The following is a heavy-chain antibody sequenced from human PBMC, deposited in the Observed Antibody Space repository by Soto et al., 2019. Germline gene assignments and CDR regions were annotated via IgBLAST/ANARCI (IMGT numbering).Heavy chain of an antibody. CDR3: ARGGLYGDLPGWTGDAFDL. V-gene: IGHV3-13*05. Sequence: EVQLVESGGGSVQPGGSLRLSCTASGFTFSDYDMHWVRQGSGKGLEWVSTIGAARDPYYTGSVKGRFTISRDNAENSLSLQMNSLRAEDTAVYYCARGGLYGDLPGWTGDAFDLWGQGTMVTVSS. CDR2: IGAARDP. D-gene: IGHD4-17*01. CDR1: GFTFSDYD. J-gene: IGHJ3*01.